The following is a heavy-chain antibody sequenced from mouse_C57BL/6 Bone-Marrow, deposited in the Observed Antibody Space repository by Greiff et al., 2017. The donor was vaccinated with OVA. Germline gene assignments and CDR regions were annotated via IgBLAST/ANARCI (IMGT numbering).Heavy chain of an antibody. CDR2: IYPRRGNT. CDR3: AKCGIYDGNPFAY. Sequence: VQLQESGAELARPGASVKLSCKASGYTFTSYCISWVKQRPGRGLEWIGRIYPRRGNTYYNEKFKGKATLTADKSSSTAYMELRSLTSEDSAVYVSAKCGIYDGNPFAYWGKGTTVTVSA. D-gene: IGHD2-1*01. V-gene: IGHV1-81*01. J-gene: IGHJ3*01. CDR1: GYTFTSYC.